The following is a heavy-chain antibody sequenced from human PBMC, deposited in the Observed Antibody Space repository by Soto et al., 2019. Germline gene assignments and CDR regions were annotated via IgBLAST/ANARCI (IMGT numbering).Heavy chain of an antibody. V-gene: IGHV4-39*07. CDR2: IYTSGST. J-gene: IGHJ6*02. CDR3: ARVGYGSGSYYRSPEGGMDV. D-gene: IGHD3-10*01. CDR1: GGSISSSSYY. Sequence: SETLTLTCTDSGGSISSSSYYWGWIRQPPGKGLEWIGSIYTSGSTNYNPSLKSRVTMSVDTSKNQFSLKLSSVTAADTAVYYCARVGYGSGSYYRSPEGGMDVWGQGTTVTVSS.